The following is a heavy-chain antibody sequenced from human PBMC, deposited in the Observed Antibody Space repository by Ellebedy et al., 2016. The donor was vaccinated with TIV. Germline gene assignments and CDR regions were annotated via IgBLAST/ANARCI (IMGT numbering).Heavy chain of an antibody. V-gene: IGHV6-1*01. J-gene: IGHJ6*02. CDR3: ARGWFGSGMGV. CDR2: TYYRSKWNN. Sequence: SETLSLTCVISGDSVSTDIGWNWIRQSPSRGLGWLGRTYYRSKWNNDYAVSLKSRITINPDTSKNQFSLQLNSVTPEDTAVYYCARGWFGSGMGVWGQGTTVTVSS. CDR1: GDSVSTDIG. D-gene: IGHD3-16*01.